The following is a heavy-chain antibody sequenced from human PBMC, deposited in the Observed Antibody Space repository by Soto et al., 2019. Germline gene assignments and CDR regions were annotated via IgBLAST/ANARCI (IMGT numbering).Heavy chain of an antibody. Sequence: EVQLVQSGAEVKKPGESLKISCKGSGYSFTSYWIGWVRQMPGKGLEWMGIIYPGDSDTRYSPSFQGQVTISADKSISTAYLQWSTLKASDTAMYYCARPRISSSWPGLNDYWGQGTLVTLSS. CDR2: IYPGDSDT. V-gene: IGHV5-51*01. CDR1: GYSFTSYW. D-gene: IGHD6-13*01. CDR3: ARPRISSSWPGLNDY. J-gene: IGHJ4*02.